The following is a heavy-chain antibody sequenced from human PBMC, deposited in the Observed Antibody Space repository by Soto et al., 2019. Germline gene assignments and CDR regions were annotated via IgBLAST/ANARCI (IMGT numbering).Heavy chain of an antibody. CDR1: GFTFTCSA. V-gene: IGHV1-58*01. CDR2: IVVGSGNT. D-gene: IGHD2-2*01. Sequence: SVKVSCKASGFTFTCSAVQWVRQARGQRLEWIGWIVVGSGNTNYAQKFQERVTITRDMSTSTAYMELSSLRSEDTALYYCVRDGCSTTTCVGGRMNAFDIWGQGTVVTVSS. CDR3: VRDGCSTTTCVGGRMNAFDI. J-gene: IGHJ3*02.